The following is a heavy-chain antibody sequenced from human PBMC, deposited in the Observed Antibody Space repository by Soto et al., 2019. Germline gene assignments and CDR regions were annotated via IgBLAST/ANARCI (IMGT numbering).Heavy chain of an antibody. CDR3: AKKKTTSFLIGMAV. Sequence: GGSLRLSCAVSGFTFRSYSMHWVRQSPGKGLEWISYISSGGDTKYYADSVTGRFTISRDNSKNSLFLQMNSLRAEDTAVYYCAKKKTTSFLIGMAVWAPGTQVPVSS. V-gene: IGHV3-48*01. CDR1: GFTFRSYS. D-gene: IGHD4-17*01. J-gene: IGHJ6*02. CDR2: ISSGGDTK.